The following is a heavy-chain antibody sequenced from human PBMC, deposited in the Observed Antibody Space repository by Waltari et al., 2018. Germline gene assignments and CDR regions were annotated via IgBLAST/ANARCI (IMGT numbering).Heavy chain of an antibody. V-gene: IGHV4-59*02. D-gene: IGHD6-25*01. J-gene: IGHJ4*02. CDR3: ARDKNWDVSGPGAIEF. CDR1: GGSVSGFS. Sequence: QVQLQESGPGLLKPSETLSLTCTVSGGSVSGFSWTWIRQPPGKGLEWIAYFSHKETTMHNPSLKSRVTISVDTSRNHISLRLTSVTATDTAVYFCARDKNWDVSGPGAIEFWGQGALVTVSS. CDR2: FSHKETT.